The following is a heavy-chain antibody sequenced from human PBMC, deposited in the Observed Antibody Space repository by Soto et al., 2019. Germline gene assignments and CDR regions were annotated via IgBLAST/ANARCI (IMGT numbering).Heavy chain of an antibody. CDR3: ARQDGDGLFYFDY. J-gene: IGHJ4*02. CDR1: GYTFSIYW. D-gene: IGHD4-17*01. V-gene: IGHV5-51*01. CDR2: IYPGNSDT. Sequence: GESLKISCKGSGYTFSIYWIGWVRQMPGKGLEWMGVIYPGNSDTRYSPSFQGQVTISADKSISTAYLQWSSLKASDTAIYYCARQDGDGLFYFDYWGQGTLVTVSS.